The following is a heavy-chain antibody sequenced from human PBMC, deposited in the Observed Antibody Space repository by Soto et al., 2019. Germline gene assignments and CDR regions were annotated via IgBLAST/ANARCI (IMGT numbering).Heavy chain of an antibody. V-gene: IGHV1-3*01. Sequence: QVQLVQSGAEVKKPGASVKVSCKASGYTFTSYAIHWVRQAPGQRLEWMGWINAGNDDTKYSQKLQGRITITRDTSATTAYVELSSLTSEDTALYYCTRDPATYSSGYDYWGQGTPVIVSS. D-gene: IGHD6-19*01. CDR1: GYTFTSYA. CDR2: INAGNDDT. J-gene: IGHJ4*02. CDR3: TRDPATYSSGYDY.